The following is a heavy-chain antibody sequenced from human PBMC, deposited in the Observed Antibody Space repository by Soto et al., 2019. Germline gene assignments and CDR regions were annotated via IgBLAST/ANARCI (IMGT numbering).Heavy chain of an antibody. D-gene: IGHD4-17*01. V-gene: IGHV3-23*01. J-gene: IGHJ4*02. CDR2: ISGSVGST. CDR3: AKEVGLSYGDYYFDY. Sequence: GGSLRLSCAASGFTFSSYAMSWVRQAPGKGLVWVSAISGSVGSTYYADSVKGRFTISRDNSKNTLYLQMNSLRAEDTAVYYCAKEVGLSYGDYYFDYWGQGTLVTVSS. CDR1: GFTFSSYA.